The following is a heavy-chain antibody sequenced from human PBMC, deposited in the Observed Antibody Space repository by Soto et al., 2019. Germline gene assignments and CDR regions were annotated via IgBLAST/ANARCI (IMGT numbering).Heavy chain of an antibody. Sequence: TRASVKVSCKASGYTFTSYYMHWVRQAPGQGLEWMGIINPSGGSTSYAQKFQGRVTMTRDTSTSTVYMELSSLRSEDTAVYYCARANVDIVATIYYYYYGMDVWGQGTTVTVSS. CDR1: GYTFTSYY. J-gene: IGHJ6*02. CDR2: INPSGGST. D-gene: IGHD5-12*01. CDR3: ARANVDIVATIYYYYYGMDV. V-gene: IGHV1-46*01.